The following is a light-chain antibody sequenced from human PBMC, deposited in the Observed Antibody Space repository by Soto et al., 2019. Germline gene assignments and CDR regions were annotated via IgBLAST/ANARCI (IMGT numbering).Light chain of an antibody. V-gene: IGKV1-6*01. Sequence: ALQMTQSPSSLSASVGDRVTITCRASQDIRTELGWYQQKPGKAPKLLIYGATTLQSGVPSRFSGRCSGTDFTLTIRGLQPEDFATYYCLQDYNYPRTFGQGTKVEVK. CDR1: QDIRTE. CDR3: LQDYNYPRT. J-gene: IGKJ1*01. CDR2: GAT.